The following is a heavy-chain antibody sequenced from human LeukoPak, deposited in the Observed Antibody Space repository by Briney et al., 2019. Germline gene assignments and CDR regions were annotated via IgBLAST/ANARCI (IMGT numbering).Heavy chain of an antibody. J-gene: IGHJ5*02. CDR1: GYTFTSYG. CDR2: INPNSGGT. D-gene: IGHD2-2*01. V-gene: IGHV1-2*02. Sequence: ASVKVSCKASGYTFTSYGISWVRQAPGQGLEWMGWINPNSGGTNYAQKFQGRVTMTRDTSISTAYMELGSLRSDDTAIYYCARGIASTSCYGPSCNWFDPWGQGTLVTVSS. CDR3: ARGIASTSCYGPSCNWFDP.